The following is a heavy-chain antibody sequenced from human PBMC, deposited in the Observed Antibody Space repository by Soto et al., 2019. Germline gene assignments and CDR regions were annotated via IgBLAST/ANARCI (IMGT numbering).Heavy chain of an antibody. V-gene: IGHV1-18*04. CDR3: ARGLIAARFRFDY. J-gene: IGHJ4*02. Sequence: EXSVKVSCKASGYAFTSYGSGLVRQAPGQGLEWMGWISAYNGNTNYAQKLQGRVTMTTDTSTSTAYMELRSLRSDDTAVYYCARGLIAARFRFDYWAQGTLVTVSS. CDR1: GYAFTSYG. D-gene: IGHD6-6*01. CDR2: ISAYNGNT.